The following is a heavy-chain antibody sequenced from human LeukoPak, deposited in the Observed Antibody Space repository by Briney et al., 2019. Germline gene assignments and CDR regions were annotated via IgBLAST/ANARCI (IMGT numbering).Heavy chain of an antibody. J-gene: IGHJ4*02. CDR1: GFTFSSYG. D-gene: IGHD3-22*01. CDR2: ISGSGGTT. CDR3: AVHSSDYYSIGI. V-gene: IGHV3-23*01. Sequence: GGSLRLSCAASGFTFSSYGMHWVRQAPGKGLEWVSFISGSGGTTYYADSVKGRFTISRHNSNNTLFLQINSLRAEDTAVYYCAVHSSDYYSIGIWGQGTLVTVSS.